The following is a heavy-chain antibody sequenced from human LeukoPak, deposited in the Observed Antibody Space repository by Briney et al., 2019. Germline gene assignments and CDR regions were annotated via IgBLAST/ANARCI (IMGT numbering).Heavy chain of an antibody. J-gene: IGHJ4*02. CDR2: INPNSGGT. V-gene: IGHV1-2*02. D-gene: IGHD1-26*01. CDR3: ARLGPPLVGASS. Sequence: ASVKVSCKASGYTFTGYYMHWVRQAPGQGLEWMGWINPNSGGTNYAQTFQGRVTMTRDKSISTVYMDLSRLTSDDTAVYFCARLGPPLVGASSWGQGTLVTVSS. CDR1: GYTFTGYY.